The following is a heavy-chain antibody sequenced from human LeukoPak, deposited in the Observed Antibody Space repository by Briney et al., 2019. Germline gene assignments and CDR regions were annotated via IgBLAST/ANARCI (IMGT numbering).Heavy chain of an antibody. Sequence: SETLSLTCTVSGGSISSYYWSWIRQPPGKGLEWIGYIYYSGSTNYNPSLKSRVTISVDTSKNQFSLKLSSVTAADTAVYYCARENYYGSRNWFDPCGQGTLVTVSS. D-gene: IGHD3-10*01. CDR3: ARENYYGSRNWFDP. CDR2: IYYSGST. J-gene: IGHJ5*02. V-gene: IGHV4-59*01. CDR1: GGSISSYY.